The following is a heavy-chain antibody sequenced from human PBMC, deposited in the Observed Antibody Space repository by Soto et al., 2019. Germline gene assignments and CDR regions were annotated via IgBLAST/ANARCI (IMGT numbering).Heavy chain of an antibody. Sequence: GGSLRLSCAASGFTFSNYDMHWVRQITGKGLEWVSAITSAGDTYYPGSVKGRFTISRENAKNSLYLQMKSLTAGDTAVYYCARDSGGSGSRAYYYYYMDVWGKGTTVTVSS. CDR2: ITSAGDT. J-gene: IGHJ6*03. CDR1: GFTFSNYD. CDR3: ARDSGGSGSRAYYYYYMDV. V-gene: IGHV3-13*01. D-gene: IGHD3-10*01.